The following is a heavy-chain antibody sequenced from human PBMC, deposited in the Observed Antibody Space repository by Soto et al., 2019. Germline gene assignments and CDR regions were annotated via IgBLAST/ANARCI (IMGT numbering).Heavy chain of an antibody. J-gene: IGHJ6*02. D-gene: IGHD6-6*01. CDR1: GYTFTSYG. CDR2: ISAYNGNT. Sequence: QVQLVQSGAEVKKPGASVKVSCKASGYTFTSYGISRVRQAPGQGLEWMGWISAYNGNTNYAQKLQGRVTMTTDTSTSTAYMELRSLRSDDTAVYYCARRIAARPLKNYYYGMDVWGQGTTVTVSS. V-gene: IGHV1-18*01. CDR3: ARRIAARPLKNYYYGMDV.